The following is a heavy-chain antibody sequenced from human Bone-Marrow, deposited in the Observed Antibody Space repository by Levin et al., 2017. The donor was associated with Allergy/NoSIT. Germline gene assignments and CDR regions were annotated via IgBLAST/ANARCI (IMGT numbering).Heavy chain of an antibody. D-gene: IGHD3-3*01. V-gene: IGHV4-39*01. J-gene: IGHJ5*02. CDR3: ARHLSDFGSGYLS. CDR2: IYYSGST. CDR1: GGSISSSSYY. Sequence: SETLSLTCTVSGGSISSSSYYWGWIRQPPGKGLEWIGSIYYSGSTYYNPSLKSRVTISVDTSKNQFSLKLSSVTAADTAVYYCARHLSDFGSGYLSWGQGTLVTVSS.